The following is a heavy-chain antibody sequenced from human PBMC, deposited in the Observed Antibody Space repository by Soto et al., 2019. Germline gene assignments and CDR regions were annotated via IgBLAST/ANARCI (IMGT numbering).Heavy chain of an antibody. Sequence: QVQLVESGGGVVQPGRSLRLSCAASGFTFSSYAMHWVRQAPGKGLEWVAVISYDGSNKYYADSVKGRFTISRDNSKNTLYLQMNSLRAEDTAVYYCARDSMDGGGAFDIWGQGTMVTVSS. V-gene: IGHV3-30-3*01. CDR1: GFTFSSYA. CDR2: ISYDGSNK. CDR3: ARDSMDGGGAFDI. D-gene: IGHD3-16*01. J-gene: IGHJ3*02.